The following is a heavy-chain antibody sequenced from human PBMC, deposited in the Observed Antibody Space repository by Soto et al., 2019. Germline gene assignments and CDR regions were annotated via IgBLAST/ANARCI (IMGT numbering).Heavy chain of an antibody. CDR1: GYTFTSYD. D-gene: IGHD3-3*01. J-gene: IGHJ6*03. Sequence: ASVKVSCKASGYTFTSYDINWVRQATGQGLEWMGWMNPNSGNTGYAQKFQGRVTMTRNTSISTAYMELSSLRSEDTAVYYCARGAIGGVVIGYYYYYMDVWGKGTTVTVSS. CDR3: ARGAIGGVVIGYYYYYMDV. CDR2: MNPNSGNT. V-gene: IGHV1-8*01.